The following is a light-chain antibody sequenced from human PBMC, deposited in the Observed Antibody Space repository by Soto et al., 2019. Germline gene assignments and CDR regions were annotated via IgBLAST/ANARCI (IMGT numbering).Light chain of an antibody. CDR2: STS. V-gene: IGLV1-44*01. J-gene: IGLJ1*01. CDR3: AAWDDRLDVYV. Sequence: QSVLTQPPSASGTPGQIVAISCSGSSSNIGGNTVTWYQQLPGTAPKLLIYSTSQRSSGVPGRFSGSKSGASASLSISGLQSEDEADYYCAAWDDRLDVYVVGTGTKV. CDR1: SSNIGGNT.